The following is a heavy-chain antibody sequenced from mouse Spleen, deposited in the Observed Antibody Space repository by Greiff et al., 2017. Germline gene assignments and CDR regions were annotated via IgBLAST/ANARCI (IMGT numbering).Heavy chain of an antibody. CDR1: GYSITSGYY. J-gene: IGHJ2*01. CDR3: ARKGYSKTHYFDY. D-gene: IGHD2-5*01. CDR2: ISYDGSN. Sequence: VQLQQSGPGLVKPSQSLSLTCSVTGYSITSGYYWNWIRQFPGNKLEWMGYISYDGSNNYNPSLKNRISITRDTSKNQFFLKLNSVTTEDTATYYCARKGYSKTHYFDYWGQGTTLTVSS. V-gene: IGHV3-6*01.